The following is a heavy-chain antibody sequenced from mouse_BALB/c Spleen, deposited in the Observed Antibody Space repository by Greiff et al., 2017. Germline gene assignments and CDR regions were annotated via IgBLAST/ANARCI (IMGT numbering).Heavy chain of an antibody. J-gene: IGHJ2*01. V-gene: IGHV5-17*02. CDR1: GFTFSSFG. D-gene: IGHD2-4*01. CDR3: ARAEPPRYYDYDGTTVFDY. Sequence: EVKLVESGGGLVQPGGSRKLSCAASGFTFSSFGMHWVRQAPEKGLEWVAYISSGSSTIYYADTVKGRFTISRDNPKNTLFLQMTSLRSEDTAMYYCARAEPPRYYDYDGTTVFDYWGQGTTLTVSS. CDR2: ISSGSSTI.